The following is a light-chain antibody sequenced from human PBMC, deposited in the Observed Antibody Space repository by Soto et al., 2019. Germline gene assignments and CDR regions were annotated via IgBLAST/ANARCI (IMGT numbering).Light chain of an antibody. CDR2: DVS. CDR1: NSDVGGYNY. V-gene: IGLV2-14*03. CDR3: SSYTSSSTLV. J-gene: IGLJ1*01. Sequence: QSALTQPASVSGSPGQSIAISCTGTNSDVGGYNYVSWYQQHQGKAPQLIIYDVSNRPSGLSNRFSGSKSGNTASLTISGLQAEDEADYYCSSYTSSSTLVFGTGTKLTVL.